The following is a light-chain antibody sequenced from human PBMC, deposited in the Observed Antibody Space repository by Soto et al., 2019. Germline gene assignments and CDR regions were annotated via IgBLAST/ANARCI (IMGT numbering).Light chain of an antibody. V-gene: IGKV1-5*01. CDR3: QQYNSYSSM. Sequence: DIQMTQSPSTLSASVGDRVTITCRASQSLGNWLAWYQQKPGKAPKLLIYDASTVDSGVPSRFSGSGSGTEFTLTINSLQPDDFATYYCQQYNSYSSMFGQGTKVEI. J-gene: IGKJ1*01. CDR1: QSLGNW. CDR2: DAS.